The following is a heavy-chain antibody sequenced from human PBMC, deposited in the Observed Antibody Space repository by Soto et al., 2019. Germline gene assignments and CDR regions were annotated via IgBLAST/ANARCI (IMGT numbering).Heavy chain of an antibody. CDR1: GGSISSSTYY. CDR3: ARRRADGSGRIFDY. D-gene: IGHD6-19*01. CDR2: IYYSGST. Sequence: SETLSLTCTVSGGSISSSTYYWGWIRQPPAKGLEWIGSIYYSGSTYYNPSLKSRVTISVDTSKNQFSLKLSSVTAADTAVYYCARRRADGSGRIFDYWGQGTLVTVSS. J-gene: IGHJ4*02. V-gene: IGHV4-39*01.